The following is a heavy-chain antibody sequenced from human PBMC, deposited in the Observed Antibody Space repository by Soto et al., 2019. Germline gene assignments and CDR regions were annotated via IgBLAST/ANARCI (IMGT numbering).Heavy chain of an antibody. Sequence: PGESLKISCKGSGYTFTIYWIAWVRQMPGKGLEWMGIIYPSDSDTRYSPSFQGQVTISADKSISTAYLQWSSLRNEDTAAYYYLPSGLRYGNDAFDIWGQGTMVTVSS. CDR3: LPSGLRYGNDAFDI. CDR1: GYTFTIYW. CDR2: IYPSDSDT. D-gene: IGHD5-18*01. V-gene: IGHV5-51*01. J-gene: IGHJ3*02.